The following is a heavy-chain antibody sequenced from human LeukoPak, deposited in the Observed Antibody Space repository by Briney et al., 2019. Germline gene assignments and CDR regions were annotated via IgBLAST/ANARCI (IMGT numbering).Heavy chain of an antibody. Sequence: GGSLRLSCAASGFTFSSYGMHWVRQAPGKGLEWVAVISYDGSNKYYADSVKGRFTISRDNSKNTLYLQMNSLRAEDTAVYYCAKQAGGYSYGYPNRQGYYFDYWGQGTLVTVSS. CDR2: ISYDGSNK. CDR3: AKQAGGYSYGYPNRQGYYFDY. CDR1: GFTFSSYG. D-gene: IGHD5-18*01. J-gene: IGHJ4*02. V-gene: IGHV3-30*18.